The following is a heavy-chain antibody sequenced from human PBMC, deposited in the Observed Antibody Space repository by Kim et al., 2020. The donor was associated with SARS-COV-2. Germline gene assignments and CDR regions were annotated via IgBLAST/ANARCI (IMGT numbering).Heavy chain of an antibody. D-gene: IGHD3-22*01. V-gene: IGHV1-69*04. CDR1: GGTFSSYA. Sequence: SVKVSCKASGGTFSSYAISWVRQAPGQGLEWMGRIIPILGIANYAQKFQGRVTITADKSTSTAYMELSSLRSEDTAVYYCARDLPEDSSPRGAFDIWGQGTMVTVSS. CDR2: IIPILGIA. J-gene: IGHJ3*02. CDR3: ARDLPEDSSPRGAFDI.